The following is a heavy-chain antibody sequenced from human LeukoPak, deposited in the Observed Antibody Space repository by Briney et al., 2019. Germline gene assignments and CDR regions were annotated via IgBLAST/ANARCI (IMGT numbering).Heavy chain of an antibody. CDR2: IYYSGST. D-gene: IGHD7-27*01. J-gene: IGHJ4*02. CDR3: ARETYRHWGFSTC. Sequence: PSETLSLTCTVSGGSISSSNFYWGWIRQPPGKGLEWIGSIYYSGSTYYNPSLKSRVTISVDTSKNQFSLKLSSVTAADTAVYYCARETYRHWGFSTCWGQGTLVTVSS. CDR1: GGSISSSNFY. V-gene: IGHV4-39*07.